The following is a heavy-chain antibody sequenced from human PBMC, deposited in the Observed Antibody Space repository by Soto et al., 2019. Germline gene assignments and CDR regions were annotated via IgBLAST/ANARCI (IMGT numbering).Heavy chain of an antibody. D-gene: IGHD6-19*01. CDR1: GGSFSGYY. CDR2: INHSGST. J-gene: IGHJ4*02. CDR3: ARGGGAGKGY. V-gene: IGHV4-34*01. Sequence: QVQLQQWGAGLLKPSETLSLTCAVYGGSFSGYYWSWIRQPPGQGLEWIGEINHSGSTNYNPSLKSRVTISVDTSKNQFSLKLSSVTAADTAVYYCARGGGAGKGYWGQGTLVTVSS.